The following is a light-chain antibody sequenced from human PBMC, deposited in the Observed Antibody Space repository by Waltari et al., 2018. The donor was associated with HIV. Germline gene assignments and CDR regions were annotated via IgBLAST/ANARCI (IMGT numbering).Light chain of an antibody. V-gene: IGLV4-69*01. J-gene: IGLJ3*02. Sequence: QVVLTQSPSASASLGASVKLTCTLSSGHTGYAIAWHQQQQEKGPRLLMRVNSDGRHTKGARIPVPFSGSGSGAERSLTISSLQSDDEADYYCQTWRTGLHVVFGGGTKLTVL. CDR1: SGHTGYA. CDR3: QTWRTGLHVV. CDR2: VNSDGRH.